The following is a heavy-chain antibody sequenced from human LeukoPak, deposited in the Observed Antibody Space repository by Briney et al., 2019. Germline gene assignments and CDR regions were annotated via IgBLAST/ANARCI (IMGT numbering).Heavy chain of an antibody. CDR1: GFTFNSYA. CDR2: ISGSGGSI. CDR3: ARPGYSSSSYFDY. Sequence: PGGSLRLSCAASGFTFNSYAMSWVRQAPGKGLEWVSVISGSGGSIYYADSVKGRFTISRDNSKNTLYLQMNSLRAEDTAVYYCARPGYSSSSYFDYWGQGTLVTVSS. V-gene: IGHV3-23*01. D-gene: IGHD6-6*01. J-gene: IGHJ4*02.